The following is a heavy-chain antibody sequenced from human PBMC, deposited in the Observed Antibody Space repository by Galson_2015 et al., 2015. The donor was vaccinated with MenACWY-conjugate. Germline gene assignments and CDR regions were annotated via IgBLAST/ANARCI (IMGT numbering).Heavy chain of an antibody. CDR3: ARRALVGYALNSYYGMDV. CDR1: GFTFTTYW. J-gene: IGHJ6*02. V-gene: IGHV5-10-1*01. Sequence: QSGAEVKKPGESLRISCQGSGFTFTTYWISWVRQMPGKGPEWMGMIDPSDSFINYNPSFQGHVTISADKSISIAYLQWSSLKASDTAVYYCARRALVGYALNSYYGMDVWGQGATVTVSS. CDR2: IDPSDSFI. D-gene: IGHD2-15*01.